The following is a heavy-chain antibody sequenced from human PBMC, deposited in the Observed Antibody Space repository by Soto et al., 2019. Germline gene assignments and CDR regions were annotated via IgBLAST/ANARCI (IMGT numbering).Heavy chain of an antibody. CDR1: GFSLSNARMG. CDR3: ARTASQDYDFWSGYLVGYYGMDV. CDR2: IFSNDEK. J-gene: IGHJ6*02. Sequence: QVTLKESGPVLVKPTETLTLTCTVSGFSLSNARMGVSWIRQPPGKALEWLAHIFSNDEKSYSTSLKSRLTISKDTSKSQVVLTMTNMDPVDTATYYCARTASQDYDFWSGYLVGYYGMDVWGQGTTVTVSS. V-gene: IGHV2-26*01. D-gene: IGHD3-3*01.